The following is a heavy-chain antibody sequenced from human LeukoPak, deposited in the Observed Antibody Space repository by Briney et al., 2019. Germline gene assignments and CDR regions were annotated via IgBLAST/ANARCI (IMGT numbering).Heavy chain of an antibody. CDR1: GYTFTSYD. CDR3: ARGLEPYYYYYGMDV. CDR2: MNPNSGNT. Sequence: ASVKVSCKASGYTFTSYDINWVRQATGQGLEWMGWMNPNSGNTGYAQKFQGRVTMTRNTSISTAYMELSSLRSEDTAAYYCARGLEPYYYYYGMDVWGQGTTVTVSS. J-gene: IGHJ6*02. V-gene: IGHV1-8*02. D-gene: IGHD1-1*01.